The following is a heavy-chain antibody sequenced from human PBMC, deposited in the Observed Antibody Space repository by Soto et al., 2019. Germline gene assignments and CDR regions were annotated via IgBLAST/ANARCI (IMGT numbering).Heavy chain of an antibody. CDR1: GGSISSSSYY. J-gene: IGHJ6*02. V-gene: IGHV4-39*01. CDR3: ARSQANFYYYYGMGV. Sequence: SETLSLTCTVSGGSISSSSYYWGWIRQPPGKGLEWIGSIYYSGSTYYNPSLKSRVTISVDTSKNQFSLKLSSVTAADTAVYYCARSQANFYYYYGMGVWGQGTTVTVSS. CDR2: IYYSGST.